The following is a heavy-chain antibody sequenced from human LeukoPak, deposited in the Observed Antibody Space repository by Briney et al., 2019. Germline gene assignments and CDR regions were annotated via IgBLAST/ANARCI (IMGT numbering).Heavy chain of an antibody. V-gene: IGHV3-30-3*01. CDR2: ISYDGSNK. D-gene: IGHD6-19*01. J-gene: IGHJ6*02. Sequence: GGSLRLSCVASGFTFRNYAMHWVRQAPGKGLEWVAVISYDGSNKYYADSVKGRFTISRDNSKNTLYLQMNSLRAEDTAVYYCARDLRVDSSGWYPWIGARGYYYYGMDVWGQGTTVTVSS. CDR1: GFTFRNYA. CDR3: ARDLRVDSSGWYPWIGARGYYYYGMDV.